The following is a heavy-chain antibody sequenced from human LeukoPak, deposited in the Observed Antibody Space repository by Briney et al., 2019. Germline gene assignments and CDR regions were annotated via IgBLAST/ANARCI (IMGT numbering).Heavy chain of an antibody. CDR3: ARGSIAARLVDY. V-gene: IGHV1-2*06. J-gene: IGHJ4*02. D-gene: IGHD6-6*01. Sequence: ASVKVSCKASGYTFTGYYMHWVRQAPGQGLEWMGRINPNSGGTNYAQKFQGRVIMTRDTSISTAYMELSRLRSDDTAVYYCARGSIAARLVDYWGQGTLVTVSS. CDR1: GYTFTGYY. CDR2: INPNSGGT.